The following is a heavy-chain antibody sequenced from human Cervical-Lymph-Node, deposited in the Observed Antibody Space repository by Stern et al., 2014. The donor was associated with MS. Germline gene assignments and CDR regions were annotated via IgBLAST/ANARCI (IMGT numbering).Heavy chain of an antibody. V-gene: IGHV4-59*01. D-gene: IGHD6-19*01. J-gene: IGHJ3*02. CDR1: GGSISTYY. CDR3: ARGIAVTGRKAFDI. Sequence: VQLEESGPGLVRSSETLSLTCTVSGGSISTYYWSWIRQPPGQGLEWIGYLYYGGSPYYNPSLKSRVTISVDSSKNQFSLKLSSVTTADTAVYYCARGIAVTGRKAFDIWGQGTMVTVSS. CDR2: LYYGGSP.